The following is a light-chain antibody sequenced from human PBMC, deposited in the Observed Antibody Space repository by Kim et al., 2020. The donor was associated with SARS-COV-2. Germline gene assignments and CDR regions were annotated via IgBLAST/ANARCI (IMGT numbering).Light chain of an antibody. Sequence: APVNLTCHLRSGRSSYAIAWHQQQPEKGPRFLMKLNSDGSHTKADGITDRFSGSSSGAERYLTISSLQSEDEADYYCQTWGTGILVFGGGTQLTVL. V-gene: IGLV4-69*01. CDR3: QTWGTGILV. CDR2: LNSDGSH. CDR1: SGRSSYA. J-gene: IGLJ2*01.